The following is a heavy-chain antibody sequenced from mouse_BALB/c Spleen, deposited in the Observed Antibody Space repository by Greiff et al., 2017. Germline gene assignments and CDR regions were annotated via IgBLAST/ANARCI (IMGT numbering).Heavy chain of an antibody. CDR3: ARGKETTTY. D-gene: IGHD2-1*01. CDR2: ISSGSSTI. CDR1: GFTFSSFG. Sequence: EVKLVESGGGLVQPGGSRKLSCAASGFTFSSFGMHWVRQAPEKGLEWVAYISSGSSTIYYADTVKGRFTISRDNPKNTLFLQMTSLRSEDTAMYYCARGKETTTYWGQGTLVTVSA. J-gene: IGHJ3*01. V-gene: IGHV5-17*02.